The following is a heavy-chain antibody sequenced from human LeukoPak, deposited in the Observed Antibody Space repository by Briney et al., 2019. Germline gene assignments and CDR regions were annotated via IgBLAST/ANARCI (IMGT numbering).Heavy chain of an antibody. D-gene: IGHD3-10*01. V-gene: IGHV1-18*01. Sequence: GASVKVSCKASGYTFTSYGISWVRQAPGQGLEWLGWISTYNGNTHYAQKLQGRVTMTTDTSTTTAYMELRSLRSDDTAVYYCARLGLRFGEYTHWGQGTLVTVSS. CDR1: GYTFTSYG. CDR3: ARLGLRFGEYTH. CDR2: ISTYNGNT. J-gene: IGHJ4*02.